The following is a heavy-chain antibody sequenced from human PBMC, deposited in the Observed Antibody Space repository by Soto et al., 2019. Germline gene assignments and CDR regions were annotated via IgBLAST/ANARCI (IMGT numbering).Heavy chain of an antibody. CDR1: GGSFSGYY. Sequence: QVQLQQWGAGLLKPSETLSLTCAVYGGSFSGYYWSWIRQPPGKGLEWIGEINHSGSTNYNPSLKSRVTISVDTSKNQFSLKLSSVTAADTAVYYCARVRRGYYPTFGSEYFQHWGQGTLVTVSS. CDR3: ARVRRGYYPTFGSEYFQH. D-gene: IGHD3-22*01. CDR2: INHSGST. V-gene: IGHV4-34*01. J-gene: IGHJ1*01.